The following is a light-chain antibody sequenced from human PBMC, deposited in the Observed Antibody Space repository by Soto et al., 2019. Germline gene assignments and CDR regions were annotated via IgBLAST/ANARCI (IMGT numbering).Light chain of an antibody. CDR3: SSYAGSNNLGV. V-gene: IGLV2-8*01. J-gene: IGLJ1*01. Sequence: QSVLTQPASVSGSPGQSIAISCTGTRSDVGAYNYVSWYQQHPGKAPKLMISEVTNRPSGVSDRFSGSKSGNTASLTVSGLQAEDEADYYCSSYAGSNNLGVFGTGTKVTVL. CDR2: EVT. CDR1: RSDVGAYNY.